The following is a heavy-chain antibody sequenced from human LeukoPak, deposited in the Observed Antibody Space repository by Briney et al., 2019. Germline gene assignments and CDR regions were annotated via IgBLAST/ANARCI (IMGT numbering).Heavy chain of an antibody. CDR1: GGSFSGYY. CDR2: IYYSGST. CDR3: ELRDSSGFDY. Sequence: SETLSLTCAVYGGSFSGYYWSWIRQPPGKGLEWIGYIYYSGSTYYNPSLKSRVTISVDTSKNQFSLKLSSVTAADTAVYYCELRDSSGFDYWGQGTLVTVSS. D-gene: IGHD3-22*01. J-gene: IGHJ4*02. V-gene: IGHV4-59*06.